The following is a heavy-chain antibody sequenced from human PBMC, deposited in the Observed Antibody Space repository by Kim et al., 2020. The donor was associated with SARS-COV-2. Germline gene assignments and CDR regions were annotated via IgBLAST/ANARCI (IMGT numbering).Heavy chain of an antibody. CDR3: AKDIGYVHYDILTGATKFYYYYGMDV. CDR1: GFTFDDYA. Sequence: GGSLRLSCAASGFTFDDYAMHWVRQAPGKGLEWVSGISWNSGSIGYADSVKGRFTISRDNAKNSLYLQMNSLRAEDTALYYCAKDIGYVHYDILTGATKFYYYYGMDVWGQGTTVTVSS. J-gene: IGHJ6*02. V-gene: IGHV3-9*01. D-gene: IGHD3-9*01. CDR2: ISWNSGSI.